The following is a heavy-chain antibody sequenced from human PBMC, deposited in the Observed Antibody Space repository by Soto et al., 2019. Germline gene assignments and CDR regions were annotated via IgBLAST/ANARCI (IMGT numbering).Heavy chain of an antibody. Sequence: SETLSLTCTVSGYSISSGYYWGWIRQPPGKGLEWIGSIYHSGSTYYNPSLKSRVTISVDTSKNQFSLKLSSVTAADTAVYYCARDGHCSSTSCYYYGMDVWGQGTTVTVSS. CDR1: GYSISSGYY. J-gene: IGHJ6*02. CDR2: IYHSGST. V-gene: IGHV4-38-2*02. D-gene: IGHD2-2*01. CDR3: ARDGHCSSTSCYYYGMDV.